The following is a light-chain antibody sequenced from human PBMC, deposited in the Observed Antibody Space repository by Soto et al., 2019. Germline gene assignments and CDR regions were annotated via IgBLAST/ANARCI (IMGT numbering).Light chain of an antibody. CDR2: KAS. CDR1: QSIGNW. CDR3: QQYNSYSGT. Sequence: DPQMTQSPSTLSASVGDRVTITCRASQSIGNWLAWYQQKPGKAPKLLIYKASSLQSGVPSRFSGSGSGTEFTLTINSLQPDDFASYYCQQYNSYSGTFGQGTKV. V-gene: IGKV1-5*03. J-gene: IGKJ1*01.